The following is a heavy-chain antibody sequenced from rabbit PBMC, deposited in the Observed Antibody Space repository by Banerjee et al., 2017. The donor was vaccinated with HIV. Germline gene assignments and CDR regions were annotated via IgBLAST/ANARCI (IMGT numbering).Heavy chain of an antibody. D-gene: IGHD4-1*01. CDR2: IYTSNGGT. V-gene: IGHV1S43*01. Sequence: QEQLVESGGGLVQPEGSLTLTCKASGIDFSSYYYICWVRQAPGKGLEFIACIYTSNGGTWYASWVNGRFTISRSTSLNTVDLKMTSPTAADTATYFCARADYSSGWGFRLWGQGTLVTVS. J-gene: IGHJ4*01. CDR1: GIDFSSYYY. CDR3: ARADYSSGWGFRL.